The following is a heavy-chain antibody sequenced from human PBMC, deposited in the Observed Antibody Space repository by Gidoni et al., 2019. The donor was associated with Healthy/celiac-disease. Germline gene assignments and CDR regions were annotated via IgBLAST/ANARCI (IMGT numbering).Heavy chain of an antibody. CDR3: ARDKDYGDYPFFDY. CDR1: GFTFSSYA. Sequence: QVQLVESGGGVVQPGRSLRLSCAASGFTFSSYAMHWVRQAPGKGLEWVAVISYDGSNKYYADSVKGRFTISRDNSKNTLYLQMNSLRAEDTAVYYCARDKDYGDYPFFDYWGQGTLVTVSS. V-gene: IGHV3-30-3*01. D-gene: IGHD4-17*01. J-gene: IGHJ4*02. CDR2: ISYDGSNK.